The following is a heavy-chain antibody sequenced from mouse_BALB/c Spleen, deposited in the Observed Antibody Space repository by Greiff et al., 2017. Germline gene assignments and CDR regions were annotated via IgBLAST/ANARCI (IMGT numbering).Heavy chain of an antibody. Sequence: EVKLVESGGGLVQPGGSRKLSCAASGFTFSSFGMHWVRQAPEKGLEWVAYISSGSSTIYYADTVKGRFTISRDNPKNTLFLQMTSLRSEDTAMYYCARNWDRWYFDVWGAGTTVTVSS. CDR1: GFTFSSFG. J-gene: IGHJ1*01. D-gene: IGHD4-1*01. CDR3: ARNWDRWYFDV. V-gene: IGHV5-17*02. CDR2: ISSGSSTI.